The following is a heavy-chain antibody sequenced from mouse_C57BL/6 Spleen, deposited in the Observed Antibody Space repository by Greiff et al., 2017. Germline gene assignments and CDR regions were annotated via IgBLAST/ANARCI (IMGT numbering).Heavy chain of an antibody. CDR2: ISSGGDYI. CDR1: GFTFSSYA. CDR3: TRLTTVVGEGLR. D-gene: IGHD1-1*01. J-gene: IGHJ3*01. Sequence: EVKLMESGEGLVKPGGSLKLSCAASGFTFSSYAMSWVRQTPEKRLEWVAYISSGGDYIYYADTVKGRFTISRDNARNTLYLQMSSLKSEDTAMXYCTRLTTVVGEGLRWGQGTLVTVSA. V-gene: IGHV5-9-1*02.